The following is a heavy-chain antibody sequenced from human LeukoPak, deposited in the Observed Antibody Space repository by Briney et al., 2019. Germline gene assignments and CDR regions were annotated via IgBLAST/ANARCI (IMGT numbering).Heavy chain of an antibody. J-gene: IGHJ4*02. Sequence: ASVKVSCKASGGTFSSYAISWVRQAPGQGLEWMGGIIPIFGTANYAQKFQGRVTMTEDTSTDTAYMELSSLRSEDTAVYYCAVQRSGGYSYGHDYWGQGTLVTVSS. V-gene: IGHV1-69*06. CDR3: AVQRSGGYSYGHDY. D-gene: IGHD5-18*01. CDR2: IIPIFGTA. CDR1: GGTFSSYA.